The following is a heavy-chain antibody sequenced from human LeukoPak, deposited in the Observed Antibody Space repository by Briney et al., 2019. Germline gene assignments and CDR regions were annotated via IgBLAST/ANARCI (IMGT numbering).Heavy chain of an antibody. CDR2: ISSSSSYI. CDR1: GFTFSSYE. D-gene: IGHD3-22*01. V-gene: IGHV3-21*01. J-gene: IGHJ5*02. CDR3: ARDRDSSGYYESIWFDP. Sequence: GGSLRLSCAASGFTFSSYEMNWVRQAPGKGLEWVSSISSSSSYIYYADSVKGRFTISRDNAKNSLYLQMNSLRAEDTAVYYCARDRDSSGYYESIWFDPWGQGTLVTVSS.